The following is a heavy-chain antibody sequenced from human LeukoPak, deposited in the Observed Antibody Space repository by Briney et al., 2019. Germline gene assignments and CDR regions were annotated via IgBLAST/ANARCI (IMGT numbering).Heavy chain of an antibody. Sequence: SETLSLTCTVSGGSISTYHWSWIRQPPGKGLEWIGDIYYSGSTNDNPSLKSRVTISVDTSKNQFSLKLSSVTAADTAVYFCARKRSHYDILTGYVKMNAFDIWGQGTMVTVSS. V-gene: IGHV4-59*01. CDR1: GGSISTYH. J-gene: IGHJ3*02. D-gene: IGHD3-9*01. CDR3: ARKRSHYDILTGYVKMNAFDI. CDR2: IYYSGST.